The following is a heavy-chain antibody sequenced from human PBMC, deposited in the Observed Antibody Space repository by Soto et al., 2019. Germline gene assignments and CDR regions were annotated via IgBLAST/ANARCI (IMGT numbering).Heavy chain of an antibody. Sequence: VQLLESGGGLVQPGGSLRLSCAASGFTFSSYAMSWVRQAPGKGLEWVSAISGSGGSTYYADSVKGRFTISRDNSKNTLYLQMNGLRAEDTAVYYCATFSGVQQWLVYGVYFQHWGEGTLVTVSS. D-gene: IGHD6-19*01. CDR3: ATFSGVQQWLVYGVYFQH. J-gene: IGHJ1*01. V-gene: IGHV3-23*01. CDR1: GFTFSSYA. CDR2: ISGSGGST.